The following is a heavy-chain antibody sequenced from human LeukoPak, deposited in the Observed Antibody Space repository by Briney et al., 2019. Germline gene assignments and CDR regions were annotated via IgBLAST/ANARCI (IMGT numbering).Heavy chain of an antibody. Sequence: SETLSLTCTVSGGSINSYYWSWIRQSAGKGLEWIGRIYTSGSTPDYSPSLKSRVTMSIDTSKNQFSLQLSSVTAADTAVYYCARVHCSGRGCFQRYEGFHIWGQGTVVTVSS. CDR3: ARVHCSGRGCFQRYEGFHI. D-gene: IGHD2-15*01. J-gene: IGHJ3*02. V-gene: IGHV4-4*07. CDR1: GGSINSYY. CDR2: IYTSGSTP.